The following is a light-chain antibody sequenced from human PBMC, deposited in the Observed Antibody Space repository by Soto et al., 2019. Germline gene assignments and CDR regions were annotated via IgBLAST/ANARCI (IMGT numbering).Light chain of an antibody. V-gene: IGLV2-14*01. Sequence: QSALTQPASVSGSPGQSITISCTGTSSDFGGYNYVSWYQQHPGKAPKLMIYEVSNRPSGVSNRFSGSKSGNTASLTISGLKAEDEADYYCSSYTSSSIDYVFGTGTKLTVL. CDR1: SSDFGGYNY. CDR2: EVS. J-gene: IGLJ1*01. CDR3: SSYTSSSIDYV.